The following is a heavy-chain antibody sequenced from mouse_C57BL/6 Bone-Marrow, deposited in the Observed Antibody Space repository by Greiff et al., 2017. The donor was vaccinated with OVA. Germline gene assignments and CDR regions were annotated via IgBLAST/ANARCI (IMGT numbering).Heavy chain of an antibody. Sequence: EVQLQQSGPELVKPGASVKIPCKASGYTFTDYNLDWVKQSHGQSLEWIGDINPNNGGTIYNQKFKGKATLTVDKSSSTAYMELRSLTSEDTAVYYCARGDYYGSSTSAMDYWGQGTSVTVSS. CDR3: ARGDYYGSSTSAMDY. V-gene: IGHV1-18*01. J-gene: IGHJ4*01. D-gene: IGHD1-1*01. CDR2: INPNNGGT. CDR1: GYTFTDYN.